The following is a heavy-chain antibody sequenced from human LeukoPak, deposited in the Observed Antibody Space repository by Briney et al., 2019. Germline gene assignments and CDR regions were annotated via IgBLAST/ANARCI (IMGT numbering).Heavy chain of an antibody. CDR3: ARTTVTPDYYYYGMDV. D-gene: IGHD4-11*01. V-gene: IGHV4-4*07. J-gene: IGHJ6*02. CDR1: GGSISSYY. CDR2: IYTSGST. Sequence: PSETLSLTCTVSGGSISSYYWSWIRQPAGKGLDWIGRIYTSGSTNYNPSLKSRVTMSVVTSKNQFSLKLSSVTAADTAVYYCARTTVTPDYYYYGMDVWGQGTTVTVSS.